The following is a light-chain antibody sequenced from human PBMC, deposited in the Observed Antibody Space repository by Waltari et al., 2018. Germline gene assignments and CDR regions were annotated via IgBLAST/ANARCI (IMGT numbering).Light chain of an antibody. CDR3: MQATHWPVT. CDR2: KVS. J-gene: IGKJ5*01. CDR1: QRLVYTDGISY. Sequence: DVGLTQSPLSLPVTLGQPASISCSSRQRLVYTDGISYLNWFHQRPGQAPRRLIYKVSNRDSGVPDRFSGSGSGTDFTLMISSVEADDVGVYFCMQATHWPVTFGQGTRLEIK. V-gene: IGKV2-30*01.